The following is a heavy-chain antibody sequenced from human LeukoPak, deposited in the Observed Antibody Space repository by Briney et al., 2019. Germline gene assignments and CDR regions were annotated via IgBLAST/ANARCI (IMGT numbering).Heavy chain of an antibody. CDR2: IYYSGST. D-gene: IGHD3-3*02. V-gene: IGHV4-59*01. CDR3: ARDSIADY. J-gene: IGHJ4*02. CDR1: GGSISSYC. Sequence: PSETLSLTCTVSGGSISSYCWSWIRQPPGKGLEWIGYIYYSGSTNYNPSLKSQVTISVDTSKNQFSLKLSSVTAADTAVYYCARDSIADYWGQGTLVTVSS.